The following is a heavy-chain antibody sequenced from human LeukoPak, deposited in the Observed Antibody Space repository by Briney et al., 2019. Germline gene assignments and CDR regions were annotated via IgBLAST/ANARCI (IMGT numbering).Heavy chain of an antibody. CDR3: ARGGTFPIFDY. Sequence: GGSLRLSCAASGFTVSSNYMSWVRQAPGKGLEWASVINSGGSTYYADSVKGRFTISRDNSKNTLYLQKNSLRAEDTAVYYCARGGTFPIFDYWGQGTLVTVSS. J-gene: IGHJ4*02. CDR1: GFTVSSNY. D-gene: IGHD2-15*01. CDR2: INSGGST. V-gene: IGHV3-53*01.